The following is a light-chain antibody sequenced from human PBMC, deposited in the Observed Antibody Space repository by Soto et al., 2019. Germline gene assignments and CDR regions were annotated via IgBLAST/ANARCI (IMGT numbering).Light chain of an antibody. CDR2: GAT. Sequence: EIVLTQSPGTLSLSPGERATLSCRASQSVSSTYLAWYQQKPGQAPRLLIYGATSRATGIPDRFSGSGSGTDFPLTISRLEPEDFAVHYCQQYGRSPFTFGPGTKVDIK. CDR1: QSVSSTY. V-gene: IGKV3-20*01. CDR3: QQYGRSPFT. J-gene: IGKJ3*01.